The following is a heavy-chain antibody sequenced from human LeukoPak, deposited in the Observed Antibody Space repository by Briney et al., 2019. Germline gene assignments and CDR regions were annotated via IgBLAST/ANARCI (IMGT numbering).Heavy chain of an antibody. CDR2: INHSGST. CDR3: ARGGGSSSTS. D-gene: IGHD6-13*01. Sequence: PSETLSLTCAVYGGSFSGYYWSWIRQPPGKGLEWIGEINHSGSTNYNPSLKSRVTISVDTSKNQFSLKLSSVTAADTAVYYCARGGGSSSTSWGQGTLVTVSS. J-gene: IGHJ4*02. V-gene: IGHV4-34*01. CDR1: GGSFSGYY.